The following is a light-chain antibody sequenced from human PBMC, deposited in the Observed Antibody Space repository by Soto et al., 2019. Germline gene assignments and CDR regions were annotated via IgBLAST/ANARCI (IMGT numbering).Light chain of an antibody. J-gene: IGKJ4*01. CDR1: QSISNY. CDR2: DAS. V-gene: IGKV1-39*01. Sequence: DIQMTQSPSSLSASVGDRVTITCRARQSISNYLNWYQLKPGKAPNLLIYDASSLQSGVPSRFSGSGSGTDFTLTISSLQPEDFGTYYCQQTYSTFVSFGGGTKVDIK. CDR3: QQTYSTFVS.